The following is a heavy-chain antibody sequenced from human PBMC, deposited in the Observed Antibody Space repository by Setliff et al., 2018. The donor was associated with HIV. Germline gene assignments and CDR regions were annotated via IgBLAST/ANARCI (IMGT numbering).Heavy chain of an antibody. D-gene: IGHD2-15*01. CDR2: VTYDGRRT. CDR3: AIARIPTGGMSTSFDY. CDR1: GFSFDDYA. V-gene: IGHV3-30*10. J-gene: IGHJ4*02. Sequence: GGSLRLSCTASGFSFDDYALTWFRQAPGKGLEWVSGVTYDGRRTFYTDAVKGRFTISRDNSNNTLYLQVSSLRPEDTALYYCAIARIPTGGMSTSFDYWGQGTPVTVSS.